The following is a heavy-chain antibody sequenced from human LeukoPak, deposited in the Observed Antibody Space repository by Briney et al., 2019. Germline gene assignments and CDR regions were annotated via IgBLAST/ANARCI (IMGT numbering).Heavy chain of an antibody. CDR1: GGTFSSYA. Sequence: SVKVSCKASGGTFSSYAISWVRQAPGQGLEWMGGIIPIFGTANYAQKFQGRVTITADESTSTAYMELSSLRSEDTAVYYCARAGTVVTASDYWGQGTLVTVSS. J-gene: IGHJ4*02. CDR3: ARAGTVVTASDY. CDR2: IIPIFGTA. D-gene: IGHD4-23*01. V-gene: IGHV1-69*13.